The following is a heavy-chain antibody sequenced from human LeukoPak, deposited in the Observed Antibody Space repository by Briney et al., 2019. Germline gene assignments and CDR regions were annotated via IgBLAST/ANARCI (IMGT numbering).Heavy chain of an antibody. CDR3: ARSPHILTGENFDY. CDR2: INPNSGDT. J-gene: IGHJ4*02. D-gene: IGHD3-9*01. V-gene: IGHV1-2*02. CDR1: GYSFIDFY. Sequence: RRASVKVSCKASGYSFIDFYIHFVRQAPGQGLEWMGWINPNSGDTKYAQTFQGRVSMTRDTSISTAYMHLSRLRSADTAVYYCARSPHILTGENFDYWGQGTLLTVSS.